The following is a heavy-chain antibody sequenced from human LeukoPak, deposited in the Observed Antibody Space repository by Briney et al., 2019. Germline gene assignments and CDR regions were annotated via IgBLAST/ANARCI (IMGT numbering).Heavy chain of an antibody. V-gene: IGHV3-30*18. CDR2: ISYDAITA. Sequence: GGSLRLSCAASGFTFTNYAMHWVRRTPGQGLEWVARISYDAITADYAESVKGRFTISRDNSKNTLYLQMNSLRSEDTAVYYSAKYHDGDLIHYFDYWGQGPLVTVSS. CDR3: AKYHDGDLIHYFDY. J-gene: IGHJ4*02. CDR1: GFTFTNYA. D-gene: IGHD4-17*01.